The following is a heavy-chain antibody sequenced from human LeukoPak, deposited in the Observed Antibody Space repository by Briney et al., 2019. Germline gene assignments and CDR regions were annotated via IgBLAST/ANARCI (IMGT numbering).Heavy chain of an antibody. CDR1: GFTFDDHG. CDR3: ARDVSGGTSYFDY. CDR2: INWNGGST. Sequence: PGGSLRLSCIASGFTFDDHGMSWVRQVPGKGLEWVSNINWNGGSTGYVDSVKGRFTISRDNGKNSLYLQMNSLRVEDTAFYYCARDVSGGTSYFDYWGQGILVTVSS. D-gene: IGHD1-1*01. J-gene: IGHJ4*02. V-gene: IGHV3-20*04.